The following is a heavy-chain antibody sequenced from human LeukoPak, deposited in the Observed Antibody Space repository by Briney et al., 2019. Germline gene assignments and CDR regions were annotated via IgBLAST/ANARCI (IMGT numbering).Heavy chain of an antibody. CDR2: ISYDGSNK. V-gene: IGHV3-30-3*01. CDR1: GFTFSSYA. J-gene: IGHJ6*03. Sequence: GRSLRLSCAASGFTFSSYAMHWVRQAPGKGLEWVAVISYDGSNKYYADSVKGRFTISRDNSKNTLYLQMNSLRAEDTAVYYCARDPHGSVYYYYYMDVWGKGTTVTVSS. CDR3: ARDPHGSVYYYYYMDV. D-gene: IGHD3-10*01.